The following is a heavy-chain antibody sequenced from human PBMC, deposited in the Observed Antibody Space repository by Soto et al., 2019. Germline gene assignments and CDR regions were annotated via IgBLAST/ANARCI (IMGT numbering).Heavy chain of an antibody. Sequence: SETLSLTCAVYGGSFTGYYWSWIRQPPGKGLAWTGEIKHSGTTNYNPSLKSRVTISVDTSKNQSSLKLSSVTAADTAVYYCARSVKGYGGNAFGRKRDWFAPWGQGTLVTVSS. CDR3: ARSVKGYGGNAFGRKRDWFAP. D-gene: IGHD2-15*01. CDR2: IKHSGTT. CDR1: GGSFTGYY. V-gene: IGHV4-34*01. J-gene: IGHJ5*02.